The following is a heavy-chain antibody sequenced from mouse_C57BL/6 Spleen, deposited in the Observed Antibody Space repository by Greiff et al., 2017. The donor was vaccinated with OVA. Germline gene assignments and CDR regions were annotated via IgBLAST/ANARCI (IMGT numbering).Heavy chain of an antibody. CDR1: GYTFTSYW. CDR3: AREGYPAWFAY. D-gene: IGHD2-2*01. CDR2: IYPSDSET. J-gene: IGHJ3*01. V-gene: IGHV1-61*01. Sequence: QVQLQQPGAELVRPGSSVKLSCKASGYTFTSYWMHWVKQRPGQGLEWIGNIYPSDSETHYNQKFKDKATLTVDKSSSTAYMQLSSLTSEDSAVYYCAREGYPAWFAYWGQGTLVTVSA.